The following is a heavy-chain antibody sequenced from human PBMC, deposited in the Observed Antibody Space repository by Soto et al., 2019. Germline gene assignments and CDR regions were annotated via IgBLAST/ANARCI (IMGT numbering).Heavy chain of an antibody. J-gene: IGHJ6*02. CDR2: IYYSGST. CDR3: ARALIQLWPHYYYGMDV. Sequence: PSETLSLTCTVSGGSISSSYWSWIRQPPGKGLAWIGYIYYSGSTNHNPALKSRVTISAATSKNHSSLKVSSVTAADTAVSYCARALIQLWPHYYYGMDVWGQGTTVTASS. V-gene: IGHV4-59*08. D-gene: IGHD5-18*01. CDR1: GGSISSSY.